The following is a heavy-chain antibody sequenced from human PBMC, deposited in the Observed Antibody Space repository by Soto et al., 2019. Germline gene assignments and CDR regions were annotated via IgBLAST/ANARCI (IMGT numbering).Heavy chain of an antibody. CDR3: AGSVWQQPFV. CDR1: GFSFGDAW. D-gene: IGHD6-13*01. V-gene: IGHV3-33*08. J-gene: IGHJ6*02. CDR2: IWYDGSNK. Sequence: GGSLRLSCAASGFSFGDAWMNWVRQAPGKGLEWVAVIWYDGSNKYYADSVKGRFTISRDNSKNTLYLQMNSLRAEDTAVYYCAGSVWQQPFVWGQGTTVTVSS.